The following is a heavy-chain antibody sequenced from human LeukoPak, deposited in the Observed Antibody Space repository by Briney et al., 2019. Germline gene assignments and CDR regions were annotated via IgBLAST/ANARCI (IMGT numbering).Heavy chain of an antibody. Sequence: SETLSLTCTVSGGSISSHYWSWIRQPPGKGLEWNGYIYYSGSTDYNPSLKSRVTISVDTSKNQFSLKLSSVTAADTAVYYCARARENSMIVGFEPWGQGTLVTVSS. CDR2: IYYSGST. V-gene: IGHV4-59*11. CDR1: GGSISSHY. J-gene: IGHJ5*02. CDR3: ARARENSMIVGFEP. D-gene: IGHD3-22*01.